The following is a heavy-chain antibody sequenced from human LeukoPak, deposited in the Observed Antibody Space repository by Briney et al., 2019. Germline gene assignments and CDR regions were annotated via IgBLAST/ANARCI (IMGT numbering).Heavy chain of an antibody. CDR3: ARSPGIWNEYGRLEY. V-gene: IGHV4-31*03. CDR2: IFHTGST. D-gene: IGHD1-1*01. J-gene: IGHJ4*02. Sequence: PSETLSLTCTVSGDSISSGGHYWNWLRQRPGKGLEWIGYIFHTGSTYYNPSLKSRVTISVDTSKNQFSLKLSSATAADTAVYYCARSPGIWNEYGRLEYWGQGALVTVSS. CDR1: GDSISSGGHY.